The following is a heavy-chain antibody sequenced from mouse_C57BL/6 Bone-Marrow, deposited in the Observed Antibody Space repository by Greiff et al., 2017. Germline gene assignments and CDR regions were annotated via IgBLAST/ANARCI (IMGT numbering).Heavy chain of an antibody. J-gene: IGHJ4*01. Sequence: EVKLVESGGGLVKPGGSLKLSCAASGFTFSSYAMSWVRQTPEKRLEWVATSSDGGSYTYYPDNVKGRFTISRDNAKNNLYLQMSHLKSEDTAMYYCAREDWDGDAMDYWGQGTSVTVSS. CDR1: GFTFSSYA. V-gene: IGHV5-4*01. D-gene: IGHD4-1*01. CDR3: AREDWDGDAMDY. CDR2: SSDGGSYT.